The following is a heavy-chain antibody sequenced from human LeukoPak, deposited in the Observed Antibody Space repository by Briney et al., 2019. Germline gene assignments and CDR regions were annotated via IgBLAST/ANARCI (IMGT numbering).Heavy chain of an antibody. Sequence: SETLSLTCTVSGVSISSTSYCWGWIRQPPGKGLEWIGSIYYSGRTYYNPSPKSRLTISVDTPKNQFSLKLSSVTAADTAVYYCAQSLGASTWFGNWFDPWGQGTLVTVSS. CDR3: AQSLGASTWFGNWFDP. V-gene: IGHV4-39*01. CDR1: GVSISSTSYC. CDR2: IYYSGRT. J-gene: IGHJ5*02. D-gene: IGHD3-10*01.